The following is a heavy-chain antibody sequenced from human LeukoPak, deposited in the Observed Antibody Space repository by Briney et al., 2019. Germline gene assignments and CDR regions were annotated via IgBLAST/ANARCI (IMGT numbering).Heavy chain of an antibody. J-gene: IGHJ1*01. D-gene: IGHD3-22*01. CDR1: GFTFSSYA. V-gene: IGHV3-23*01. CDR3: ADYYYDSSGYYPEYFQH. Sequence: GGSLRLSCAASGFTFSSYAMSWVRQAPGKGLESVSAISGSGGSTYYADSVKGRFTISRDNSKNTLYLQMNSLRAEDTAVYYCADYYYDSSGYYPEYFQHWGQGTLVTVSS. CDR2: ISGSGGST.